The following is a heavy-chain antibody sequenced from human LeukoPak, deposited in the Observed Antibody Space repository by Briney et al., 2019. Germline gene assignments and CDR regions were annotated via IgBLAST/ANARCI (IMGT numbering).Heavy chain of an antibody. CDR2: IITIFGTV. CDR3: ARGGYSYAVGPFDR. Sequence: VASVKVSCKASGGTFNSYAISWVRQAPGQGLEWMGGIITIFGTVTHAQKFQCRVTITADESTSTAYMELSSLRSEDTAVYYCARGGYSYAVGPFDRGGQGTLVTVSS. CDR1: GGTFNSYA. D-gene: IGHD5-18*01. J-gene: IGHJ5*02. V-gene: IGHV1-69*13.